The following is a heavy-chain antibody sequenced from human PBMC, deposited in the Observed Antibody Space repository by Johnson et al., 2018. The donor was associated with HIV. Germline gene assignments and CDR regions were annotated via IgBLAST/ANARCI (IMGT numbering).Heavy chain of an antibody. CDR3: ARVITRREYYYDSSGYRWEAFDI. J-gene: IGHJ3*02. Sequence: QVQLVESGGGLVQPGRSLRLSCAASGFTFSHYGMHWARRAPGKRLEWVAFIRYDGHSKYYADSVKGRFSVPRATSKNTLYLQMNSLRAEDTAVYYCARVITRREYYYDSSGYRWEAFDIWGQGTMVTVSS. V-gene: IGHV3-33*08. D-gene: IGHD3-22*01. CDR2: IRYDGHSK. CDR1: GFTFSHYG.